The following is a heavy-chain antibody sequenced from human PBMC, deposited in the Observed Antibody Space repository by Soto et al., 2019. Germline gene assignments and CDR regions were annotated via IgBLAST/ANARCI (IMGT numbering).Heavy chain of an antibody. Sequence: PGESLKISCEGSGYTFTSYYITWARQLPGKGLEWMGRIDPSDSYTTYNPSFRGHVTISADKSIRTAYLQWSSLEASDSGMYYCARGDTAVVHKGVDVCGQGPQVTVYS. CDR3: ARGDTAVVHKGVDV. V-gene: IGHV5-10-1*01. CDR2: IDPSDSYT. J-gene: IGHJ6*02. CDR1: GYTFTSYY. D-gene: IGHD5-18*01.